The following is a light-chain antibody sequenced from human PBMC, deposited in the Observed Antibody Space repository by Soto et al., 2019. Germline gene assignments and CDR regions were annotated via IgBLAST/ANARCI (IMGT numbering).Light chain of an antibody. V-gene: IGKV3-15*01. Sequence: EIVMTQSPATLSVSPGVRATLSCRASQSVSSNSAWYQQKPGQAPRLLIYGASTRATGIPARFSGSGSGTEFTLTISSLQSEDFAVYYCQEYNNWPLMYTFGQGTKLEIK. CDR2: GAS. CDR3: QEYNNWPLMYT. CDR1: QSVSSN. J-gene: IGKJ2*01.